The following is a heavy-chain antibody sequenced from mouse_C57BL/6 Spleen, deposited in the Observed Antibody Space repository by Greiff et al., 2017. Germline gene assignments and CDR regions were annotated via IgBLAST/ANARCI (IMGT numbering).Heavy chain of an antibody. J-gene: IGHJ4*01. D-gene: IGHD1-1*01. CDR3: ASYGSSYDAMDY. Sequence: QVQLQQSGAELVRPGASVKLSCKASGYTFTSYGISWVKQRTGQGLEWIGEIYPRSGNTYYNEKFKGKATLTADKSSSTAYMELRSLTSEDSAVYFCASYGSSYDAMDYWGQGTSVTVSS. CDR2: IYPRSGNT. V-gene: IGHV1-81*01. CDR1: GYTFTSYG.